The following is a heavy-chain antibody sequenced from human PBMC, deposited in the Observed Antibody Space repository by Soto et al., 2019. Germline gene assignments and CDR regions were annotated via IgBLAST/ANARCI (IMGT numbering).Heavy chain of an antibody. CDR2: INPYNGNT. J-gene: IGHJ1*01. D-gene: IGHD6-13*01. CDR1: GYTFTSYG. Sequence: ASVKVSCKSSGYTFTSYGITWVRQAPGQGLEWMAWINPYNGNTKYAEKFLGRVTVTTDKSTATAYMEVRSLTSDDTADFYCGRVGVGLAAHRVVSSCGKGTPVTVSA. CDR3: GRVGVGLAAHRVVSS. V-gene: IGHV1-18*01.